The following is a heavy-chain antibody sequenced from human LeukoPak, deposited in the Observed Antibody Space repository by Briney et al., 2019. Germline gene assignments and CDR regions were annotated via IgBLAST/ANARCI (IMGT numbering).Heavy chain of an antibody. CDR3: ARDQGSGSS. J-gene: IGHJ5*02. CDR1: GFTFSSYT. Sequence: GGSLRLSCAASGFTFSSYTMSWVRQAPGKGLEWVSTITTSDGNTYYADSVKGRFTVSRDNSKNTLYLQMNSLRAEDTAVYYCARDQGSGSSWGQGTLVTVSS. CDR2: ITTSDGNT. V-gene: IGHV3-23*01. D-gene: IGHD3-10*01.